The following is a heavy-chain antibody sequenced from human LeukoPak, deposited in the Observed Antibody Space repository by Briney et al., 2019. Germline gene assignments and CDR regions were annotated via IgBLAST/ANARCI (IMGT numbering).Heavy chain of an antibody. J-gene: IGHJ4*02. CDR3: AKDRLLNCRGDCYIFDY. CDR1: GFTFSSYS. Sequence: GGSLRLSCAVSGFTFSSYSMNWVRQAPGKGLEGVSYISSSSSTIYYADSVKGRFRISRDNSKNTLYLQVNGLRTEDTAVYYCAKDRLLNCRGDCYIFDYWGQGTVVTVSS. D-gene: IGHD2-21*02. V-gene: IGHV3-48*01. CDR2: ISSSSSTI.